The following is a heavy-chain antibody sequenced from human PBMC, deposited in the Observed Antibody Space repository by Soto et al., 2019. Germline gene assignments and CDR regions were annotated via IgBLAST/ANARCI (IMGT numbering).Heavy chain of an antibody. J-gene: IGHJ6*02. CDR1: GGSISTYY. D-gene: IGHD6-13*01. CDR3: ARYSSNWFQTEGMDV. Sequence: SETLSLTCTVSGGSISTYYWSWIRQPAGKGLEWIGRIDTSGNTNYNPSLKSRVTMSVDTSKKQFSLKLTSVTAADTAVYYCARYSSNWFQTEGMDVWGQVTTFTVSS. CDR2: IDTSGNT. V-gene: IGHV4-4*07.